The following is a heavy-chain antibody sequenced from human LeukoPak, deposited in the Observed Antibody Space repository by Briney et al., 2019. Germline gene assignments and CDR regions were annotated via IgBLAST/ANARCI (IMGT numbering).Heavy chain of an antibody. D-gene: IGHD3-9*01. CDR3: AKDQGTTGSYDY. J-gene: IGHJ4*02. CDR2: IQKDGSYE. V-gene: IGHV3-30*02. CDR1: GFTFSSYG. Sequence: GGSLRLSCAASGFTFSSYGMDWVRQAPGQGLEWMAFIQKDGSYEYYADSAKGRFTISRDNSKNTIYLEMNNLRTEDTAVYYCAKDQGTTGSYDYWGQGTLVTVSS.